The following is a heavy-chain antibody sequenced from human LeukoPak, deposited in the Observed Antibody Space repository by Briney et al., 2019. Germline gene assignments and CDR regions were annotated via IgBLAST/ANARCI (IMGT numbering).Heavy chain of an antibody. Sequence: ASVKVSCKASGYTFTGYYMHWVRQAPGQGLEWMGWINPNSGGTNYAQKFQGRVTMTRDTSISTAYMELSRLRSDDTAVYYCARVLSGRRGQLGQFKCLGYWGQGTLVTVSS. CDR2: INPNSGGT. CDR1: GYTFTGYY. J-gene: IGHJ4*02. V-gene: IGHV1-2*02. CDR3: ARVLSGRRGQLGQFKCLGY. D-gene: IGHD3-10*01.